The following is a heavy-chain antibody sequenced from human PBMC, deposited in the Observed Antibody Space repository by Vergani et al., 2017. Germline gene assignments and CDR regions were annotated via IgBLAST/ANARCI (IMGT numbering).Heavy chain of an antibody. V-gene: IGHV1-18*01. CDR2: INAYNGNT. CDR3: ARVLGYYGGNPIDY. J-gene: IGHJ4*02. Sequence: QVQLVQSGAEVKKPGASVKVSSPASLYTFTPSPLSWVRQAPGQALQWMGWINAYNGNTNYAQKLQGRVTMTTDTSTSTAYMELRSLRSDDTAVYYCARVLGYYGGNPIDYWGQGTLVTVSS. D-gene: IGHD4-23*01. CDR1: LYTFTPSP.